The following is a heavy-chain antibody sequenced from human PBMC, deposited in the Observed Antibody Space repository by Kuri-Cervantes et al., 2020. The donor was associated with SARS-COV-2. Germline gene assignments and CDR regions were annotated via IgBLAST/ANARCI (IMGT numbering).Heavy chain of an antibody. CDR3: ARATVVNWFDP. J-gene: IGHJ5*02. CDR2: IYHSGST. D-gene: IGHD4-23*01. Sequence: SETLSLTCTVSGYSISSGYYWGWIRQPPGKGLEWIGSIYHSGSTYYNPSLKSRVTISVDTSKNQFSLKLSSVTAADTAVYYCARATVVNWFDPGAREPWSPSPQ. CDR1: GYSISSGYY. V-gene: IGHV4-38-2*02.